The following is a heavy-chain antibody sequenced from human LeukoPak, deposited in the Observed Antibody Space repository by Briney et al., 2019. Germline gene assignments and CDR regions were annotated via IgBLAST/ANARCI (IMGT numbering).Heavy chain of an antibody. J-gene: IGHJ4*02. CDR3: ASGYSSSWTEYYFDY. CDR2: IWYDGSNK. V-gene: IGHV3-33*01. Sequence: PGGSLRLSCAASGFTFSSYGMHRVRQAPGKGLEWVAVIWYDGSNKYYADSVKGRFTISRDNSKNTLYLQMNSLRAEDTAVYYCASGYSSSWTEYYFDYWGQGTLVTVSS. D-gene: IGHD6-13*01. CDR1: GFTFSSYG.